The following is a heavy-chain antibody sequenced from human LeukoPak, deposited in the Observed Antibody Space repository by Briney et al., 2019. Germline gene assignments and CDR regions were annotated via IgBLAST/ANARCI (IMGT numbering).Heavy chain of an antibody. CDR2: ISYRGTT. CDR1: GFTFSDYY. Sequence: PGGSLRLSCAASGFTFSDYYMSWIRQSPGKGLEWIGSISYRGTTYYNPSLKSRVTISVDASKNHFSLKLTSVAAADTAVYYCVRDKRLRGSYYYGMDVWGQGTTVTISS. CDR3: VRDKRLRGSYYYGMDV. J-gene: IGHJ6*02. V-gene: IGHV4-38-2*02. D-gene: IGHD5-12*01.